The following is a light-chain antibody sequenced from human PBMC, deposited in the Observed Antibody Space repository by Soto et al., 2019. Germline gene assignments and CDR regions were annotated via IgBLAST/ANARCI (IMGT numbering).Light chain of an antibody. J-gene: IGLJ1*01. CDR1: SSDVGSNNR. CDR2: DVT. CDR3: SSFTTSNTYV. V-gene: IGLV2-18*02. Sequence: QSVLTQPPYVSGSPGQSVAISCSGSSSDVGSNNRVSWYQQSPGTAPKLLIYDVTNRPSGVPDRFSGSKSGNTASLTISGLQAEDEADYYCSSFTTSNTYVFGTGTKVTVL.